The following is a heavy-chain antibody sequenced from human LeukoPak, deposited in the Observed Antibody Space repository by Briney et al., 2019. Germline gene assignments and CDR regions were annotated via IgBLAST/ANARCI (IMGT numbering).Heavy chain of an antibody. Sequence: SETLSLTCTVSGVFIRNYHWSWIRQSPGNGLQWIGCVNDDGSTNYNPSLYSRVTISIDMSKQQFTLKLSSVTAADTAVYYCARGGSSSASSGAEGYWGQGTLVTVSS. CDR2: VNDDGST. CDR3: ARGGSSSASSGAEGY. V-gene: IGHV4-59*12. D-gene: IGHD6-13*01. CDR1: GVFIRNYH. J-gene: IGHJ4*02.